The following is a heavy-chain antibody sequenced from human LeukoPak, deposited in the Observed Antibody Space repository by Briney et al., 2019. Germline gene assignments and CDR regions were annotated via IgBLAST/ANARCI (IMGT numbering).Heavy chain of an antibody. Sequence: GGSLRLSCAASGFTFSNYWMTWVRQAPGKGLEWVSSISSSSSYIYYADSVKGRFTISRDNAKNSPYLQMNSLRAEDTAVYYCATGSYGDYWGQGTLVTVSS. CDR1: GFTFSNYW. V-gene: IGHV3-21*01. D-gene: IGHD5-18*01. CDR2: ISSSSSYI. CDR3: ATGSYGDY. J-gene: IGHJ4*02.